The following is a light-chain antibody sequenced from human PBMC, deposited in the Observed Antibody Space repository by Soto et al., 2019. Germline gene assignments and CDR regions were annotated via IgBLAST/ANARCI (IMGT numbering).Light chain of an antibody. CDR2: AAS. CDR3: QPSYSTPFT. J-gene: IGKJ3*01. Sequence: DIQMTQSPSSLSASVGDRVTITCRASQSISSYLNWYQQKPGKAPKLLIYAASSLQSGVPSRFSGSGSGTDFTSTNSSLQPEDCANDDCQPSYSTPFTFGPGTKVDIK. CDR1: QSISSY. V-gene: IGKV1-39*01.